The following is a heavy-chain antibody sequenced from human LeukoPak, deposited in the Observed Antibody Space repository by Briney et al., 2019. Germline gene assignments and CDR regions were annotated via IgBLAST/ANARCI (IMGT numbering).Heavy chain of an antibody. V-gene: IGHV3-7*03. CDR2: IKQDGSEK. Sequence: GGSLRLSCAASGFTFSSYGMSWVGQAPGKGLEWVANIKQDGSEKYYVDSVKGRFTISRDNAKNSLYLQMNSLKTEDTAVYYCYQNTLTAMGDAFDIWGQGTMVTVSS. CDR3: YQNTLTAMGDAFDI. CDR1: GFTFSSYG. J-gene: IGHJ3*02. D-gene: IGHD5-18*01.